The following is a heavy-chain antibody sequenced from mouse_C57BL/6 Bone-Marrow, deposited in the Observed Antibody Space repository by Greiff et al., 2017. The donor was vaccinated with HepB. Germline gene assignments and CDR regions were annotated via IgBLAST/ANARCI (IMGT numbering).Heavy chain of an antibody. J-gene: IGHJ4*01. CDR3: ARKRSRDGRGAMDY. D-gene: IGHD2-3*01. V-gene: IGHV1-19*01. CDR1: GYTFTDYY. Sequence: EVQLQQSGPVLVKPGASVKMSCKASGYTFTDYYMNWVKQSHGKSLEWIGVINPYNGGTSYNQKFKGKATLTVDKSSSTAYMELNSLTSEDSAVYDCARKRSRDGRGAMDYGGQGTSVTVSS. CDR2: INPYNGGT.